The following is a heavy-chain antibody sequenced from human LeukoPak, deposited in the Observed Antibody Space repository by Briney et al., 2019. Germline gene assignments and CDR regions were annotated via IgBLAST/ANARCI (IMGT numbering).Heavy chain of an antibody. J-gene: IGHJ4*02. CDR2: VSYDGSNK. Sequence: GGSLRLSCAASGFTFSSYAMHWVRQAPGKGLEWVAVVSYDGSNKYYADSAKGRFTISRDNSKNTLYLQMNSLRAEDTAVYYCARDGGEQWTLDYWGQGTLVTVSS. V-gene: IGHV3-30-3*01. D-gene: IGHD6-19*01. CDR1: GFTFSSYA. CDR3: ARDGGEQWTLDY.